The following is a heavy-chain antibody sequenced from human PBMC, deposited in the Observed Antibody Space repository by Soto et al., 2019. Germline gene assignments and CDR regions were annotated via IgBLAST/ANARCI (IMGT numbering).Heavy chain of an antibody. D-gene: IGHD2-15*01. V-gene: IGHV3-15*01. CDR2: IKSKTDGGTT. Sequence: GGSLRLSCAASGFTFSNAWMSWVRQAPGKGLEWVGRIKSKTDGGTTDYAAPVKGRFTISRDDSKNTLYLQMNSLKTEDTAVYYCTTDTTSRITGTTAVVVVAATQDYWGQGTLVTVSS. CDR3: TTDTTSRITGTTAVVVVAATQDY. CDR1: GFTFSNAW. J-gene: IGHJ4*02.